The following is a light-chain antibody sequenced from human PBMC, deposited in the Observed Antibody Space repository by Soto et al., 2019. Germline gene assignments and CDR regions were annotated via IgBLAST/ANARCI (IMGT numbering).Light chain of an antibody. CDR2: DGY. Sequence: DIKMTQSPSTLSASVGDRVTITCRASQTINNKLAWYQKKPGKAPKLLIYDGYTLESGVASSFSGSESGTKLTLPIGRVQTDDFANYYCQQDDSYVRYTFGQGTKLYIK. CDR1: QTINNK. V-gene: IGKV1-5*01. CDR3: QQDDSYVRYT. J-gene: IGKJ2*01.